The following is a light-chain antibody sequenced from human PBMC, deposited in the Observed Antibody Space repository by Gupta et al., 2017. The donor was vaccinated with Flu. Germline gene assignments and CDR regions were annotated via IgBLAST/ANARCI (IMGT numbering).Light chain of an antibody. Sequence: RSTLSASVGDRVTITCRASQSISSWLAWYQQKPGKAPKLLIYRASSLEEGVPARFSGSKSATEFTLTISSLLPDDIATYYCQEYNNNPWTFGQGTKLEIK. CDR3: QEYNNNPWT. J-gene: IGKJ2*02. CDR2: RAS. V-gene: IGKV1-5*03. CDR1: QSISSW.